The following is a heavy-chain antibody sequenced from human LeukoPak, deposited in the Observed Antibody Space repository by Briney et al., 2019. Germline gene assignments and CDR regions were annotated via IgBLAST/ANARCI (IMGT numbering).Heavy chain of an antibody. V-gene: IGHV3-15*01. CDR3: TTAWSIFGVVIPDY. D-gene: IGHD3-3*01. J-gene: IGHJ4*02. CDR1: GFSFRNAW. CDR2: IKSKEAGGTT. Sequence: GGSPRLSCAASGFSFRNAWFSWVRQAPGKGLEWVGRIKSKEAGGTTDYAAPLRGRYTISRDDSNNTLFLEMDSLKTGDTAVYYCTTAWSIFGVVIPDYWGQGTLVTVSS.